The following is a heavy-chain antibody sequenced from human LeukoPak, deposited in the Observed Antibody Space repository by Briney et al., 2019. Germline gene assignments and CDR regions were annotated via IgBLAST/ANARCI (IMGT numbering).Heavy chain of an antibody. CDR1: GFTFSHYA. CDR2: ISDSGGAT. D-gene: IGHD2-21*01. Sequence: GGPLRLSCAASGFTFSHYAMGWVRQAPGKGLEWVSTISDSGGATHYADSVKGRFTISRDNSKNTLYLQMNSLRVEDTAVYYCAKDVGVILFDYWGQGTLVTVSS. CDR3: AKDVGVILFDY. J-gene: IGHJ4*02. V-gene: IGHV3-23*01.